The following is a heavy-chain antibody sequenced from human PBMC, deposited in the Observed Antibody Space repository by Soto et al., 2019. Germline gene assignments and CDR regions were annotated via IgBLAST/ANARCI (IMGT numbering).Heavy chain of an antibody. Sequence: PSETLSLTCTVSGGSISSYYWSWIRQPPGKGLEWIGYIYYSGSTNYNPSLKSRVTISVDTSKDQFSLKLSSVTAADTAVYYCAKDLGLYDSSGYYYYSSWGQGTMVTVSS. CDR2: IYYSGST. V-gene: IGHV4-59*01. D-gene: IGHD3-22*01. CDR1: GGSISSYY. J-gene: IGHJ3*01. CDR3: AKDLGLYDSSGYYYYSS.